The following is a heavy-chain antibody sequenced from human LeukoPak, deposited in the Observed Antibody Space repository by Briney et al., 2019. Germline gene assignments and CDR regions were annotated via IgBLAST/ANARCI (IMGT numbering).Heavy chain of an antibody. Sequence: PSETLSLTCAVYGRSLSGYYWSWIRQPPGKGLEWIGEINHSGSTNYNPSLKSRVTISVDTSKNQFSLKLSSVTAADTAVYYCAREVVRGVIGLDYWGHGTLVTVSS. V-gene: IGHV4-34*01. CDR1: GRSLSGYY. CDR3: AREVVRGVIGLDY. D-gene: IGHD3-10*01. CDR2: INHSGST. J-gene: IGHJ4*01.